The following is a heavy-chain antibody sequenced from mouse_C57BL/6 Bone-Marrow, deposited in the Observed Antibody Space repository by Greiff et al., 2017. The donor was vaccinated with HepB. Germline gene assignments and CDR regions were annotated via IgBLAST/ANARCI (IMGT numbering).Heavy chain of an antibody. V-gene: IGHV1-81*01. Sequence: VQLQQSGAELARPGASVKLSCKASGYTFTSYGISWVKQRTGQGLEWIGEIYPRSGNTYYNEKFKGKATLTADKSSSTAYMELRSLTSEDSAVYFCARSKSYYYGSSYFDYWGQGTTLTVSS. CDR2: IYPRSGNT. J-gene: IGHJ2*01. D-gene: IGHD1-1*01. CDR1: GYTFTSYG. CDR3: ARSKSYYYGSSYFDY.